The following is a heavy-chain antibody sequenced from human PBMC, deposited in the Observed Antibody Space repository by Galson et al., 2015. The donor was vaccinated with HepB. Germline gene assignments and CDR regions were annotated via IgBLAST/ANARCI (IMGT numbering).Heavy chain of an antibody. J-gene: IGHJ4*02. D-gene: IGHD6-6*01. CDR2: MNPNSGNT. CDR1: GYTFTSYD. CDR3: AASIADSSGLDY. Sequence: SVKVSCKASGYTFTSYDINWVRQATGQGLEWMGWMNPNSGNTGYAQKFQGRVTMTRNTSISTAYMELSSLRSEDTAVYYCAASIADSSGLDYWGQGTPVTVSS. V-gene: IGHV1-8*01.